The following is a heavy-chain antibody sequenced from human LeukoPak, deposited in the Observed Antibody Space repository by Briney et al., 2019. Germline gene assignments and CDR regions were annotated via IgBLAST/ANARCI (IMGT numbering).Heavy chain of an antibody. J-gene: IGHJ4*02. Sequence: ASVKVSCKASGYTFTSYYIHSVPQSPGHRLEWMGIINPSGGSTSYAQKFQGRVTMTRDTSTSTAYMELSSLRSEDTAVYYCARGLGFLEWFDWGQGTLVTVSS. D-gene: IGHD3-3*01. CDR2: INPSGGST. CDR3: ARGLGFLEWFD. CDR1: GYTFTSYY. V-gene: IGHV1-46*01.